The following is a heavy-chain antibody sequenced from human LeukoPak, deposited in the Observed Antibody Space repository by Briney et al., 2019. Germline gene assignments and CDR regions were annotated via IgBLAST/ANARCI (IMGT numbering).Heavy chain of an antibody. J-gene: IGHJ4*02. V-gene: IGHV1-8*01. CDR2: MNPNSGNT. CDR1: GYTFTSYD. Sequence: ASVKVSCKASGYTFTSYDINWVRQATGQGLEWMGWMNPNSGNTGYAQKFQGRVTMTRNTSISTAYMELSSLRSEDTAVYYCAGSYYYDSSGYYLVPLGDWGQGTLVTVSS. D-gene: IGHD3-22*01. CDR3: AGSYYYDSSGYYLVPLGD.